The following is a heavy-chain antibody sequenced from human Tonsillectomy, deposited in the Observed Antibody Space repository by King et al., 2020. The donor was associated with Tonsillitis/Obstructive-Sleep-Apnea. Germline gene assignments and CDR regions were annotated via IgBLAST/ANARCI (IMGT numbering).Heavy chain of an antibody. CDR1: GFSFSSYA. CDR2: ISGSAGST. Sequence: VQLVESGGGLVQPGGSLRLSCAASGFSFSSYAMSWVRQAPGKGLEWVSGISGSAGSTYYADSVKGRFTISRDNSKNTLYLQMNRLRAEDTAVYYCAKDTCDDFWSAYTPPGMDVWGQGTTVTVSS. D-gene: IGHD3-3*01. J-gene: IGHJ6*02. V-gene: IGHV3-23*04. CDR3: AKDTCDDFWSAYTPPGMDV.